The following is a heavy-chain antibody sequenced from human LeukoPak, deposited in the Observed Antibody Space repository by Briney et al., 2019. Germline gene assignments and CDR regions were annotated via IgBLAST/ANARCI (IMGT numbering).Heavy chain of an antibody. CDR3: AREGWSYYWFDY. V-gene: IGHV1-69*13. Sequence: SVKVSCKASGGTLSSYAISWVRQAPGQGLEWMGGIIPIFGTANYAQKFQGRVTITADESTSTAYMELSSLRSEDTAVYYCAREGWSYYWFDYWGQGTLVTVSS. D-gene: IGHD1-26*01. CDR2: IIPIFGTA. J-gene: IGHJ4*02. CDR1: GGTLSSYA.